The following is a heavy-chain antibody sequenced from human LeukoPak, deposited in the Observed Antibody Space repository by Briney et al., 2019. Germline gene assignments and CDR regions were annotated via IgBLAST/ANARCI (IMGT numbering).Heavy chain of an antibody. J-gene: IGHJ5*02. V-gene: IGHV4-31*03. CDR1: GDSINSVGYY. CDR3: ARDRGGYGRFDP. Sequence: RPSQTLSLTCTVSGDSINSVGYYWSWIRQDPGKGLEWLGYIHYPASTTYNPSLKSRLTMSIDTSENQFSLKLSSVTAADTAVYYCARDRGGYGRFDPWGQGTLVTVSS. CDR2: IHYPAST. D-gene: IGHD5-12*01.